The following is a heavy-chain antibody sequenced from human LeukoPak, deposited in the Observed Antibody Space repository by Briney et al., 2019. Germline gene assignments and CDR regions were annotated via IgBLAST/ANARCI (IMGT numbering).Heavy chain of an antibody. J-gene: IGHJ4*02. Sequence: PGGSLRLSCVASGFTFSSYWMSWVRQAPGKGLEWVANIKQDGSEKYYVDSVKGRFTISRDNAKNSLYLQMNSLRAEDTAVYYCARDRSWELLFGSFDYWGQGTLVTVSS. D-gene: IGHD1-26*01. CDR3: ARDRSWELLFGSFDY. V-gene: IGHV3-7*01. CDR1: GFTFSSYW. CDR2: IKQDGSEK.